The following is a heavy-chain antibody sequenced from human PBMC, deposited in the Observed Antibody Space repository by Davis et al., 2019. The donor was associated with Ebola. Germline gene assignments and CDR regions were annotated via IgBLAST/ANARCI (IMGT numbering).Heavy chain of an antibody. Sequence: GESLKISCTASGFTFGDYAMSWVRQAPGKGLEWVGFIRSKAYGGTTEYAASVKGRFTISRDDSKSIAYLQMNSLKTEDTAVYYCTRDLRMTTVTTYMDVWGQGTTVTVSS. CDR1: GFTFGDYA. V-gene: IGHV3-49*04. J-gene: IGHJ6*03. CDR3: TRDLRMTTVTTYMDV. CDR2: IRSKAYGGTT. D-gene: IGHD4-17*01.